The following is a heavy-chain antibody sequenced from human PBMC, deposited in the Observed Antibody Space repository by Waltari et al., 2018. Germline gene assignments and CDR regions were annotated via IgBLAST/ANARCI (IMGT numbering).Heavy chain of an antibody. V-gene: IGHV1-2*02. CDR3: ARSSYESSRYYPFDY. J-gene: IGHJ4*02. CDR2: INPNSGGT. D-gene: IGHD3-22*01. CDR1: GYPCTDYY. Sequence: QVQLVQSGAEVKPPGASVTVSCKASGYPCTDYYIHWVRQAPGQGLEYMGWINPNSGGTNYAQRLQGRVTMTRDRSIGTAYMELTRLRSDDTAVYYCARSSYESSRYYPFDYWGQGTLVTVSS.